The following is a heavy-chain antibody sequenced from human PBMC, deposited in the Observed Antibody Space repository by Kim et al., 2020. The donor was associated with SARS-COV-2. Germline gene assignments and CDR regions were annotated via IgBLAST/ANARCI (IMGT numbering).Heavy chain of an antibody. V-gene: IGHV3-49*03. CDR1: GFTFGDYA. D-gene: IGHD5-12*01. J-gene: IGHJ3*02. CDR3: TRGRYSGYDWAFDI. Sequence: GGSLRLSCTASGFTFGDYAMSWFRQAPGKGLEWVGFIRSKAYGGTTEYAASVKGRFTISRDDSKSIAYLQMNSLKTEDTAVYYCTRGRYSGYDWAFDIWGQGTMVNVSS. CDR2: IRSKAYGGTT.